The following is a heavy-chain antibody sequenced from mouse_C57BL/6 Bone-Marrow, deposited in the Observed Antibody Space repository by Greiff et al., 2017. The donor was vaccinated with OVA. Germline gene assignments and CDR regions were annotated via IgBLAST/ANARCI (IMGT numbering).Heavy chain of an antibody. D-gene: IGHD3-2*02. CDR1: GFSFNTYA. J-gene: IGHJ4*01. CDR3: VRQGSSGYYYAMDY. CDR2: IRSKSNNYAT. V-gene: IGHV10-1*01. Sequence: EVKLVESGGGLVQPKGSLKLSCAASGFSFNTYAMNWVRQAPGKGLEWVARIRSKSNNYATYYADSVKDRFTISRDDSESMLYLQMNNLKTEDTAMYYGVRQGSSGYYYAMDYWGQGTSVTVSS.